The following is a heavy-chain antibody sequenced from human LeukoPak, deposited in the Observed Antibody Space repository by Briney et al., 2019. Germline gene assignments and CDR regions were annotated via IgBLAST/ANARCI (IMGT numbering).Heavy chain of an antibody. D-gene: IGHD3-3*01. CDR3: AREYYDFWSGSNPLYYYYYYMDV. CDR2: IYTSGVT. J-gene: IGHJ6*03. V-gene: IGHV4-4*07. Sequence: SETLSLTCTVSGGSMSSFYWDWIRQPAGKGLQWIGRIYTSGVTNYNPSLKSRVIMSVDTSKNQFSLKLSSVTAADTAVYYCAREYYDFWSGSNPLYYYYYYMDVWGKGTTVTVSS. CDR1: GGSMSSFY.